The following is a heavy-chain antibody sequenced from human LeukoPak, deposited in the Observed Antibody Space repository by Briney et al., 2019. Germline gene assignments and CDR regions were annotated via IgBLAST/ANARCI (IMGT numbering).Heavy chain of an antibody. D-gene: IGHD2-2*01. CDR3: AKVGCSSTSCHPDY. V-gene: IGHV3-30*18. Sequence: PGGSLRLSCAASGFTFSSYSMNWVRQAPGKGLEWVAVISYDGSNKYYADSVKGRFTISRDNSKNTLYLQMNSLRAEDTAVYYCAKVGCSSTSCHPDYWGQGTLVTVSS. CDR1: GFTFSSYS. J-gene: IGHJ4*02. CDR2: ISYDGSNK.